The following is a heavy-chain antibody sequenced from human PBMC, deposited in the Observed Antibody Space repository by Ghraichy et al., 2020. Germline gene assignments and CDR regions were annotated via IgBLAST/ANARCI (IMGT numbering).Heavy chain of an antibody. J-gene: IGHJ6*02. V-gene: IGHV3-21*01. D-gene: IGHD6-19*01. CDR1: GLMFSPNT. CDR2: ISRSTRYI. CDR3: SRGGGAGTPVLFHMDV. Sequence: GGSLRLSCVASGLMFSPNTMNWVRQAPGKGLEWVSSISRSTRYIYYADSVKGRFTISRDNAQTSLYLQMNSLRAEDTAVHYCSRGGGAGTPVLFHMDVWGLGTTVTVSS.